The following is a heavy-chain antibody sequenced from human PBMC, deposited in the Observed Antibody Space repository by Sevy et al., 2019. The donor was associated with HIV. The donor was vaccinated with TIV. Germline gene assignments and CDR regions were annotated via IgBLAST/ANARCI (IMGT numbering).Heavy chain of an antibody. D-gene: IGHD3-10*01. J-gene: IGHJ4*02. CDR2: IYHTGAA. CDR1: GGTISSSSYR. Sequence: SETLSLTCTVSGGTISSSSYRWGWIRQPPGKGREWVGSIYHTGAADDNPSLKRRVTMSVDTSKNQFSLQVGSVTAADTAVYDCARWYGNNFDYWGQGALVTVSS. CDR3: ARWYGNNFDY. V-gene: IGHV4-39*01.